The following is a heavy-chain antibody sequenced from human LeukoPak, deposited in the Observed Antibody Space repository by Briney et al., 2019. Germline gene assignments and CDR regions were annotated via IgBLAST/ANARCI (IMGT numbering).Heavy chain of an antibody. J-gene: IGHJ4*02. Sequence: NASETLSLTCTVSGGSISSSSYYWGWIRQPPGKGLEWIGSIYYSGSTYYNPSLKSRVTISVDTSKNQFSLKLSSVTAADTAVYYCASQSTYYDSSGYYYSLFDYWGQGTLVTVSS. CDR2: IYYSGST. CDR1: GGSISSSSYY. V-gene: IGHV4-39*01. CDR3: ASQSTYYDSSGYYYSLFDY. D-gene: IGHD3-22*01.